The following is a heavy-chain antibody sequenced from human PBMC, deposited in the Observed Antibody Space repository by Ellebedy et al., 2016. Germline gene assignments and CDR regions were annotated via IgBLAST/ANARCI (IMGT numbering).Heavy chain of an antibody. J-gene: IGHJ4*02. CDR3: ARGNFAKVVVAAGLDY. Sequence: SETLSLTCTVSGGSISSSSYYWGWIRQPPGKGLEWIGSIYYSGSTYYNPSLKSRVTISVDTSKNQFSLKLSSVTAADTAVYYCARGNFAKVVVAAGLDYWGQGTPVTVSS. CDR1: GGSISSSSYY. V-gene: IGHV4-39*07. CDR2: IYYSGST. D-gene: IGHD2-15*01.